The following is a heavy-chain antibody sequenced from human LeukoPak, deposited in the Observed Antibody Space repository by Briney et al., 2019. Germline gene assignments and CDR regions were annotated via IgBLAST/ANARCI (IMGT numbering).Heavy chain of an antibody. V-gene: IGHV3-23*01. CDR2: ISGSGGST. Sequence: GGSLRLSCAASGFTFSSYAMSWVRQAPGKGLEWVSAISGSGGSTYYADSVKGRFTISRDNSKNTLYLQMNSLRAEDTAVYYCAKDYRLSYDILTGYYWGRDHRGYDYWGQGTLVTVSP. D-gene: IGHD3-9*01. CDR3: AKDYRLSYDILTGYYWGRDHRGYDY. J-gene: IGHJ4*02. CDR1: GFTFSSYA.